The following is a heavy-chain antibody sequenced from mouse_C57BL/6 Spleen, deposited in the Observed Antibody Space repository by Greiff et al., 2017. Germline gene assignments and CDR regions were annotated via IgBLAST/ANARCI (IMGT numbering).Heavy chain of an antibody. V-gene: IGHV1-80*01. J-gene: IGHJ3*01. CDR3: ATLATGTGAWFAY. CDR2: IYPGDGAT. D-gene: IGHD4-1*02. CDR1: GYAFSSYW. Sequence: QVQLQQSGAELVKPGASVKISCKASGYAFSSYWMNWVKQRPGTGLEWIGQIYPGDGATTYNGKFKGKATLTADKSSSTAYMQLSSLTSEDSAVYFCATLATGTGAWFAYWGQGTLVTVSA.